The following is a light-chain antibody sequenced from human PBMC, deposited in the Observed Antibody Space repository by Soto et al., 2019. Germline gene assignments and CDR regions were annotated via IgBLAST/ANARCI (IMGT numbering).Light chain of an antibody. Sequence: EIVLTQSPATLSLSPGERATLSCRASQRFTNNLACNQQNPGQAPRLLIYDASNRATGIPARFSGSGSGTDFTLTISSLEPEDFAVYYCQQRSNWLALTFGGGTKVEIK. J-gene: IGKJ4*01. CDR2: DAS. V-gene: IGKV3-11*01. CDR1: QRFTNN. CDR3: QQRSNWLALT.